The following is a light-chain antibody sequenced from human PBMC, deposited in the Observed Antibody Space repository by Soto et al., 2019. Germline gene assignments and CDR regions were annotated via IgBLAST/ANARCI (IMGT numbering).Light chain of an antibody. V-gene: IGKV2-30*01. CDR3: MQGTHWPPT. CDR1: RSLVYRDGNAY. J-gene: IGKJ1*01. CDR2: KAS. Sequence: DVVMTQSPLSLPVTLGQPSSISCRSSRSLVYRDGNAYLNWFHQRPGQSPRRLIYKASNRDSGGPGRFSGSGCGTDFTLHINRVEAEDVGVYYCMQGTHWPPTFGRGNRVEIE.